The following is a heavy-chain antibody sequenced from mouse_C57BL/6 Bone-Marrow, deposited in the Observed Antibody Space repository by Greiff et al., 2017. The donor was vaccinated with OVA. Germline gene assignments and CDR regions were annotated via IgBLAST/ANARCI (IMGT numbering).Heavy chain of an antibody. CDR2: IHPNSGST. CDR1: GYTFTSYW. V-gene: IGHV1-64*01. D-gene: IGHD1-1*01. Sequence: VQLQQPGAELVKPGASVTLSCKASGYTFTSYWMHWVKQRPGQGLEWIGMIHPNSGSTNYNEKFKSKATLTVDKSSRTAYMQLSSLTSEDSAVYYCARHYGTLDWYFDVWGTGTTVTVSS. J-gene: IGHJ1*03. CDR3: ARHYGTLDWYFDV.